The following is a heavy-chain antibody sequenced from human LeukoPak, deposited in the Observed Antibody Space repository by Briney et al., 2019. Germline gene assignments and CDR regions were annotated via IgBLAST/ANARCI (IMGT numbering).Heavy chain of an antibody. D-gene: IGHD2-2*01. CDR3: ARARSQYCSSTSCRGGIDY. J-gene: IGHJ4*02. CDR1: GYTFTSYD. CDR2: MNPNSGNT. Sequence: ASVKVSCKASGYTFTSYDINWVRQATGQGLEWMGWMNPNSGNTGYAQKFQGRVTMTRNTSISTAYMELSSLRSEDTAVYYCARARSQYCSSTSCRGGIDYWGQGTLVTVSS. V-gene: IGHV1-8*01.